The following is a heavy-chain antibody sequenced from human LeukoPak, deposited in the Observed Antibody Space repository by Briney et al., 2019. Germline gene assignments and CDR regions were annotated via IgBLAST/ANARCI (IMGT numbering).Heavy chain of an antibody. CDR3: ARDSPDGSGTYYNDSPDY. CDR2: IIPIFGTA. CDR1: GGTFSSYA. V-gene: IGHV1-69*13. J-gene: IGHJ4*02. Sequence: SVKVSCKASGGTFSSYAISWVRQAPGQGLEWMGGIIPIFGTANYAQKFQGRVTITADESTSTAYMELSSLRSEDTAVYYCARDSPDGSGTYYNDSPDYWGQGTLVTVSS. D-gene: IGHD3-10*01.